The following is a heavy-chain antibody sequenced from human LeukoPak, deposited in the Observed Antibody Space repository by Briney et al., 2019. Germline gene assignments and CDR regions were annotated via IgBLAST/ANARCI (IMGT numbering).Heavy chain of an antibody. CDR1: GFAFSGYS. CDR3: GKLEGSSSAQSDAVDY. Sequence: PGGSLRLSCAASGFAFSGYSMIWVRQAPGKGLEWVSSISRSSTYIYYADSVKGRFTISRDNAKNSLYLQMNSLRDDDTAVYFCGKLEGSSSAQSDAVDYWGQGTLVTVSS. J-gene: IGHJ4*02. D-gene: IGHD2-2*01. V-gene: IGHV3-21*01. CDR2: ISRSSTYI.